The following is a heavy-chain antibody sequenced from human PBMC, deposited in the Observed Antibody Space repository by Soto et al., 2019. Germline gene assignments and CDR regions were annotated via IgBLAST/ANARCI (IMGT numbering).Heavy chain of an antibody. CDR3: AREPLGYCSGGSCYPRGGFDY. CDR2: ISSSSSYI. V-gene: IGHV3-21*01. J-gene: IGHJ4*02. D-gene: IGHD2-15*01. Sequence: EVPLVESGGGLVKPGGSLRLSCAASGFTFSSYSMNWVRQAPGKGLEWVSSISSSSSYIYYADSVKGRFTISRDNAKNSLYLQMNSLRAEDTAVYYCAREPLGYCSGGSCYPRGGFDYWGQGTLVTVSS. CDR1: GFTFSSYS.